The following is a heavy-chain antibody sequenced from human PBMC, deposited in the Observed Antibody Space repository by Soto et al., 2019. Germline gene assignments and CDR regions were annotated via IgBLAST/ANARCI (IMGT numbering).Heavy chain of an antibody. CDR2: VFYTGFT. Sequence: SENLSLTCAVSVGSISVSYYYWGWLRQSPGRGPEWIGSVFYTGFTSYNPSLESRVSVSVDTSKNQFSLKVSAVTAADTAVYYCASSQKGYNWNYFDHWGQGAMVTVSS. CDR1: VGSISVSYYY. CDR3: ASSQKGYNWNYFDH. D-gene: IGHD1-20*01. J-gene: IGHJ4*02. V-gene: IGHV4-39*01.